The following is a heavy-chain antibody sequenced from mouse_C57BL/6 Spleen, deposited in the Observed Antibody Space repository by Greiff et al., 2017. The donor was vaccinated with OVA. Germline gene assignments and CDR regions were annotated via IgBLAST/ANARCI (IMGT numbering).Heavy chain of an antibody. J-gene: IGHJ2*01. Sequence: VQLQQSGPELVKPGASVKISCKASGYAFSSSWMNWVKQRPGKGLEWIGRIYPGDGDTNYNGKFKGKATLTADKSSSTAYMQLSSLTSEDSAVYFCARWRYYGSSYFDYWGQGTTLTVSS. V-gene: IGHV1-82*01. D-gene: IGHD1-1*01. CDR2: IYPGDGDT. CDR3: ARWRYYGSSYFDY. CDR1: GYAFSSSW.